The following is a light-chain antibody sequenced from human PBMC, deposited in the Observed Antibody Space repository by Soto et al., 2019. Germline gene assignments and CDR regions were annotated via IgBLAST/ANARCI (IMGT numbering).Light chain of an antibody. CDR3: GSSDSSLSADV. V-gene: IGLV1-51*01. CDR1: SSNIGGNS. CDR2: DDN. J-gene: IGLJ1*01. Sequence: QSVMTQPPSVSAAPGQKVTISCSGSSSNIGGNSVSWYQQLPGTAPKLLIYDDNKRPSGIPHRFSGSKSGTSATLGITGFQTGDEADYYCGSSDSSLSADVFGTGTKLTVL.